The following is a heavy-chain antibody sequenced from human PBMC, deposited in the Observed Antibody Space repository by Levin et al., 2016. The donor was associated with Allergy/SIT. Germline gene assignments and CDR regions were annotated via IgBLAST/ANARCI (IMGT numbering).Heavy chain of an antibody. Sequence: GSLRLSCAVYGGSFSGYYWSWIRQPPGKGLEWIGEINHSGSTNYNPSLKSRVTISVDTSKNQFSLKLSSVTAADTAVYYCASSSSSGRRGGTGNWFDPWGQGTLVTVSS. CDR1: GGSFSGYY. CDR3: ASSSSSGRRGGTGNWFDP. D-gene: IGHD6-6*01. J-gene: IGHJ5*02. CDR2: INHSGST. V-gene: IGHV4-34*01.